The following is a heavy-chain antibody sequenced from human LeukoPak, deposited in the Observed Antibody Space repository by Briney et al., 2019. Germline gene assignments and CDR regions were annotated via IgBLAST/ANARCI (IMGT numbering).Heavy chain of an antibody. CDR2: IYYSGST. V-gene: IGHV4-59*08. D-gene: IGHD3-10*01. J-gene: IGHJ5*02. CDR1: GGSISSYY. Sequence: SETLSLTCTVSGGSISSYYWSWIRQPPGKGLEWIGYIYYSGSTNYNPSLKSRVTISVDTSKNQFSLKLSSVTAADTAVYYCARLRITMVRGVISGSSSWFDPWGQGTLVTASS. CDR3: ARLRITMVRGVISGSSSWFDP.